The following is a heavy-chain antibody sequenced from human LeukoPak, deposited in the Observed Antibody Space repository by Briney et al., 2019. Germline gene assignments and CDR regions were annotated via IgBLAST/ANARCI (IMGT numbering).Heavy chain of an antibody. Sequence: GGSLRLSCAASGFTFSNYWMSWVRQAPGKGLEWMANINQDGSVKYYVDSVKGRFTISRDNAKNSLSLQMNTLRAEDTAVYYCARIGYSSSSMDYWGQGTLVTVSS. J-gene: IGHJ4*02. CDR2: INQDGSVK. D-gene: IGHD6-6*01. CDR3: ARIGYSSSSMDY. V-gene: IGHV3-7*01. CDR1: GFTFSNYW.